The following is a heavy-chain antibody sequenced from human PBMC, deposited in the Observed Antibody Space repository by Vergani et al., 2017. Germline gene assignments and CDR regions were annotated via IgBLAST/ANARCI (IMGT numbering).Heavy chain of an antibody. Sequence: EVQLVESGGGLVKPGGSLRLSCAASGFTFSNAWMSWVRQAPGKGLEWVGRMKSKTDGGTTDYAEPVKGRFTISRDDSKNTLYLQMNSLKTEDTAVYYCASASMVATFFDYWGQGTLVTVSS. V-gene: IGHV3-15*01. D-gene: IGHD5-12*01. CDR3: ASASMVATFFDY. CDR2: MKSKTDGGTT. J-gene: IGHJ4*02. CDR1: GFTFSNAW.